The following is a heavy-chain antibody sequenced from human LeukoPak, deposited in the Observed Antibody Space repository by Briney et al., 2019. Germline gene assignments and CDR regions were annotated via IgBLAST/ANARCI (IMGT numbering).Heavy chain of an antibody. V-gene: IGHV1-2*02. J-gene: IGHJ4*02. CDR2: INPNSGGT. CDR3: ARVTGYYGSGTPDRGY. CDR1: GYTFTGYY. D-gene: IGHD3-10*01. Sequence: ASVKVSCKASGYTFTGYYMHWVRQAPGQGLEWMGWINPNSGGTNYAQKFQGRVTMTRDTSISTAYMELSRLRSDDTAVYYCARVTGYYGSGTPDRGYWGQGTLVTVSS.